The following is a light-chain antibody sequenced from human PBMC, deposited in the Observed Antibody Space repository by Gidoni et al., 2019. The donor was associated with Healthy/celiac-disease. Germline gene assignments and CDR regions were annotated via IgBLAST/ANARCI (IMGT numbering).Light chain of an antibody. CDR3: SSYTSSSTPEV. J-gene: IGLJ1*01. CDR1: SSDVGGYNY. Sequence: QSALTQPASVSGSPGQSLTISFTGTSSDVGGYNYVSWYQQHPGKAPKLMIYDVSNRPSGVSNRSSGSKSGNTASLTISGLQAEDEADYYCSSYTSSSTPEVFGTGTKVTVL. CDR2: DVS. V-gene: IGLV2-14*03.